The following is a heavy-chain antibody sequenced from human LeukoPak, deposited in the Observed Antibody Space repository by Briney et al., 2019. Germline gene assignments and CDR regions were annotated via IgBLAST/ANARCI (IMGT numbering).Heavy chain of an antibody. Sequence: ASVNVSCKASGYTFTSYYMHWVRQAPGQGLEWMGIINPSGGSTSYAQKFQGRVTMTRDTSTSTVYMELSSLRSEDTAVYYCVTTYCGGDCYQHDAFDIWGQGTMVTVSS. V-gene: IGHV1-46*01. CDR2: INPSGGST. J-gene: IGHJ3*02. CDR1: GYTFTSYY. CDR3: VTTYCGGDCYQHDAFDI. D-gene: IGHD2-21*02.